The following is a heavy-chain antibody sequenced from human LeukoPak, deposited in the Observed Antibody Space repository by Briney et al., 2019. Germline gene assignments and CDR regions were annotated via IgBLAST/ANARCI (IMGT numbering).Heavy chain of an antibody. J-gene: IGHJ4*02. CDR1: GFTFSSYG. Sequence: GGSLRLSCAASGFTFSSYGMHWVRQAPGKGLEWVAFIRYDGSNKYYADSVKGRFTISRDNSKNTLYLQMNSLRAEDTAVYYCAKEFCSGGSCYSAPLDYWGQGTLVTVSS. D-gene: IGHD2-15*01. CDR2: IRYDGSNK. CDR3: AKEFCSGGSCYSAPLDY. V-gene: IGHV3-30*02.